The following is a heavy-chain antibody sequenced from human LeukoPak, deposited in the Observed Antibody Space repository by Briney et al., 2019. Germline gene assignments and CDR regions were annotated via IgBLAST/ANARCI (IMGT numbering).Heavy chain of an antibody. Sequence: PGGSLRLSCAASGSSFSSYAMHWVRQAPGKGLEWVALISLDGSNKYYADSVKGRFTISRDNSKNTFYLQMNSLRADDTAVYYCAKGSGSGWYGWFAPWGQGTLVTVSS. D-gene: IGHD6-19*01. CDR3: AKGSGSGWYGWFAP. J-gene: IGHJ5*02. CDR2: ISLDGSNK. CDR1: GSSFSSYA. V-gene: IGHV3-30*04.